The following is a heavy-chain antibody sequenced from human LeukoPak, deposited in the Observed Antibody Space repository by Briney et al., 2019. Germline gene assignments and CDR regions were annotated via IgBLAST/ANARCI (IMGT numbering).Heavy chain of an antibody. V-gene: IGHV1-8*03. D-gene: IGHD4-23*01. CDR3: ARAFGGLYGGNPVFDAFDI. J-gene: IGHJ3*02. CDR2: MNPNSGNT. Sequence: GASVKVSCKASGYTFTSYDINWVRQATGQGLEWMGWMNPNSGNTGYARKFQGRVTITRDTSISTAYMELSSLRSEDTAVYYCARAFGGLYGGNPVFDAFDIWGQGTMVTVSS. CDR1: GYTFTSYD.